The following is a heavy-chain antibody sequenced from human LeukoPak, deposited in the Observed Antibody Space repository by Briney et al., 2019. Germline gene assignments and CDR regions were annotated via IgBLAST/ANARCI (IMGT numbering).Heavy chain of an antibody. CDR3: VKGLLWFPGLVYDDYGMDV. J-gene: IGHJ6*02. CDR2: ISGDGGIT. Sequence: GGSPRLSCAASGFTFDDFAMHWVRQAPGKGLEWVSLISGDGGITYSADSVKGRFTISRDSSENSLYFQMNSLRTEDTALYYCVKGLLWFPGLVYDDYGMDVWGQGTTVTVSS. V-gene: IGHV3-43*02. CDR1: GFTFDDFA. D-gene: IGHD3-10*01.